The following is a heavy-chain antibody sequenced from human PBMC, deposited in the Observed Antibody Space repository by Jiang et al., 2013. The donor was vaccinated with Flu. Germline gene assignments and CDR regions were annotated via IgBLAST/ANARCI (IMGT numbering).Heavy chain of an antibody. CDR3: AKEGLRGGSFLDS. D-gene: IGHD2-15*01. CDR2: IGYDGSND. CDR1: GFMFNNFG. J-gene: IGHJ4*02. Sequence: VQLLESGGDVVQPGGSLRLSCAAAGFMFNNFGMNWVRQAPGKGLEWVAFIGYDGSNDQYVDSVKGRFTISRDNSKNTLYLQMKRLRSDDTAVYYCAKEGLRGGSFLDSWGQGTLVTVSS. V-gene: IGHV3-30*02.